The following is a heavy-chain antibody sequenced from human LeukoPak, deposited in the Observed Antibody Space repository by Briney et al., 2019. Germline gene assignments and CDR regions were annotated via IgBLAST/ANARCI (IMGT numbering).Heavy chain of an antibody. CDR2: MNPNSGNT. D-gene: IGHD6-6*01. J-gene: IGHJ5*02. CDR3: ARGSSSSWFDP. CDR1: GYTFTSYD. V-gene: IGHV1-8*01. Sequence: GASVTVSFKASGYTFTSYDINWVRQATGQGLEWMGWMNPNSGNTGYAQKFQGRVTMTRNTSISTAYMELSSLRSEDTAVYYCARGSSSSWFDPWGQGTLVTVSS.